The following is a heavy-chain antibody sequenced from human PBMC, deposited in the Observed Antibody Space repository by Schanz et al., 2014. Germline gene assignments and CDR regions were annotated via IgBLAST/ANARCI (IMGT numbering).Heavy chain of an antibody. D-gene: IGHD3-16*02. V-gene: IGHV3-30*18. CDR1: GFSFVDAW. J-gene: IGHJ4*02. CDR3: AKYRYSVFDFDY. CDR2: ISYDGNEK. Sequence: VQVVESGGGLVQPGGSLRLSCAASGFSFVDAWMSWVRQAPGRGLEWVAFISYDGNEKHYPDSVKGRFTISRDNSRNTLFLQMNSLRAEDTAIYYCAKYRYSVFDFDYWGQGTLVTVSS.